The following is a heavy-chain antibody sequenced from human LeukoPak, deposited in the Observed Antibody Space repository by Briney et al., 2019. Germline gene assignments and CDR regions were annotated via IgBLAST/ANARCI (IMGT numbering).Heavy chain of an antibody. CDR2: INHSGST. J-gene: IGHJ4*02. Sequence: PSETLSLTCAVYGGSFSGYYWSWIRQPPGKGLEWIGEINHSGSTNYNPSLKSRVTTSVDTSKNQFSLKLSSVTAADTAVYYCARGRAAGTFVYWGQGTLVTVSS. CDR3: ARGRAAGTFVY. V-gene: IGHV4-34*01. D-gene: IGHD6-13*01. CDR1: GGSFSGYY.